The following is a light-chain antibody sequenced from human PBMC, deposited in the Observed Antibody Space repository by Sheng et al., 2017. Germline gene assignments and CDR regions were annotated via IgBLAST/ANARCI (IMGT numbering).Light chain of an antibody. CDR1: QVIRNY. Sequence: DIQMTQSPSSLSASVGDRVTITCRASQVIRNYLAWYQQKPGKVPKLLIYAASGRQSGVTSRFSGSGSGTDFTLTISSLQPEDVATYYCQNYNSAPQTFGQGTKVEIK. V-gene: IGKV1-27*01. CDR3: QNYNSAPQT. J-gene: IGKJ1*01. CDR2: AAS.